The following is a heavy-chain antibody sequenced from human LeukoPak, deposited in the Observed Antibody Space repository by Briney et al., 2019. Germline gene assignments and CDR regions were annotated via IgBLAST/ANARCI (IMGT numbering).Heavy chain of an antibody. CDR2: ISSSGSTI. CDR3: ARGLSAVAVYFDY. V-gene: IGHV3-11*01. D-gene: IGHD6-19*01. Sequence: GGSLRLSCAASGFTFSGYYTSWIRQAPGKGLEWVSYISSSGSTIYYADSVKGRFTISRDNAKNSLYLQMNSLRAEDTAVYYCARGLSAVAVYFDYWGQGTLVTVSS. J-gene: IGHJ4*02. CDR1: GFTFSGYY.